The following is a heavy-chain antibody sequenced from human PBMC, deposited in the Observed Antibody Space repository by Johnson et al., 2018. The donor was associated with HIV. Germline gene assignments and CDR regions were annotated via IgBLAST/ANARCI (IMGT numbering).Heavy chain of an antibody. V-gene: IGHV3-13*01. CDR3: ARGRRYSSFGPFDI. Sequence: VQLLESGGGLVQPGGSLRLSCAASGFSFRSYDMYWVRQATGKGLEWVSGIGIAGDTYYLGSVKGRFTISRENAKSSLYLQMSSLRAGDTAVYYCARGRRYSSFGPFDIWGQGTMVTVSS. CDR2: IGIAGDT. J-gene: IGHJ3*02. CDR1: GFSFRSYD. D-gene: IGHD6-6*01.